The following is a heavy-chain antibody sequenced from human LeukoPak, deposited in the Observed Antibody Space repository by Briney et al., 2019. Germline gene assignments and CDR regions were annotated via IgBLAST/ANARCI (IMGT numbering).Heavy chain of an antibody. CDR2: IYYSGST. D-gene: IGHD3-22*01. V-gene: IGHV4-39*01. Sequence: SETLSLTCAVYGGSFSGYYWGWIRQPPGKGLEWIGSIYYSGSTYYNPSLKSRVTISVDTSKNQFSLKLSSVTAADTAVYYCARSPYYYDSSGYRLGHYFDYWGQGTLVTVSS. CDR1: GGSFSGYY. J-gene: IGHJ4*02. CDR3: ARSPYYYDSSGYRLGHYFDY.